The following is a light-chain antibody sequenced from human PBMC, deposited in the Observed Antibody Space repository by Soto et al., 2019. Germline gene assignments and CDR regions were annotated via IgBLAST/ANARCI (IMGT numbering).Light chain of an antibody. CDR2: EVS. J-gene: IGLJ2*01. Sequence: QSVLTQPASVSGSPGQSITFSCTGTSSDVGRYKYVSWYQQHPGKAPKLMIFEVSNRPSGVSNRFSGSKSGNTASLTISGLQAEDEADYYCSSSTTSSTLVFGGGTKLTVL. CDR1: SSDVGRYKY. V-gene: IGLV2-14*01. CDR3: SSSTTSSTLV.